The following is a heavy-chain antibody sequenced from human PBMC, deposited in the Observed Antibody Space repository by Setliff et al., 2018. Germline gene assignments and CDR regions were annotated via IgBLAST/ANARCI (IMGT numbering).Heavy chain of an antibody. CDR3: GRDDTGSGDKFDY. Sequence: PGESLKISCKGSGYRFSSHWIGWVRQMPGKGLEWMGIIYPGDSDARYSPSFRGQVTISVDKSISTAYLQMNTLRAEDTGVYYCGRDDTGSGDKFDYWSQGTLVTVSS. J-gene: IGHJ4*02. D-gene: IGHD2-21*02. V-gene: IGHV5-51*01. CDR1: GYRFSSHW. CDR2: IYPGDSDA.